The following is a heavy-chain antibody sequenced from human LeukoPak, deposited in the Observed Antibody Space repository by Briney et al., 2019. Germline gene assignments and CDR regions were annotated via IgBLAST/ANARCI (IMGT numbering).Heavy chain of an antibody. V-gene: IGHV1-69*04. CDR2: IIPIFGIA. CDR3: AKKAPGADWSLVY. CDR1: GGTFSSYA. J-gene: IGHJ4*02. Sequence: GASVKVSCKASGGTFSSYAISWVRQAPGQGLEWMGRIIPIFGIANYAQKFQGRVTITADKSTSTAYMELSSLRAEDTAVYYCAKKAPGADWSLVYWGQGTLVTVSS. D-gene: IGHD1-1*01.